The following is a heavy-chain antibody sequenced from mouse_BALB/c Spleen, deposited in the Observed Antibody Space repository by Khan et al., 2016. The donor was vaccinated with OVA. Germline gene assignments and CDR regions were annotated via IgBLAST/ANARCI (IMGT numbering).Heavy chain of an antibody. J-gene: IGHJ1*01. Sequence: QVQLQQSGAELARPGASVKMSCKASGYTFTTYTMHWVKQRPGQGLEWIGYINPSNGYTNYNQTFKEQATLTADKSSSTDYIQLISLTAEASAAHYCRRSGAYYRYDGYFDVWGAGTTVTVSS. V-gene: IGHV1-4*01. CDR3: RRSGAYYRYDGYFDV. CDR2: INPSNGYT. CDR1: GYTFTTYT. D-gene: IGHD2-14*01.